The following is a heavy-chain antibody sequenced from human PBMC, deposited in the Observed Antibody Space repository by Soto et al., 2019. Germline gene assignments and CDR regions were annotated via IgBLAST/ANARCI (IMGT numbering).Heavy chain of an antibody. CDR3: ARSEVEVVTAIPKYNWFAP. V-gene: IGHV1-69*06. CDR1: GGTFSSYA. Sequence: QVQLVQSGAEVKKPGSSVKVSCKASGGTFSSYAISWVRQAPGQGLEWMGGIIPIFGTANYAQKFQGRVTITADKSTSTAYMELSSLRSEDTAVYYCARSEVEVVTAIPKYNWFAPWGQGTLVTVSS. D-gene: IGHD2-21*02. CDR2: IIPIFGTA. J-gene: IGHJ5*02.